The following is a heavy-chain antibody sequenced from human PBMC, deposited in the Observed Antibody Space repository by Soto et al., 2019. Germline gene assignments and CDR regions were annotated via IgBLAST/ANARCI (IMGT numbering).Heavy chain of an antibody. D-gene: IGHD2-15*01. CDR2: INAGNGNT. CDR3: AKSPNPGSATPSYYGMDV. Sequence: GASVKVSCKASGYTFTSYAIHWVRQAPGQRLEWMGWINAGNGNTKYSQKFQGRVTITRDTSTNTAYLELSSLTSEDTAVYYCAKSPNPGSATPSYYGMDVWGLGTTVTVS. V-gene: IGHV1-3*01. CDR1: GYTFTSYA. J-gene: IGHJ6*02.